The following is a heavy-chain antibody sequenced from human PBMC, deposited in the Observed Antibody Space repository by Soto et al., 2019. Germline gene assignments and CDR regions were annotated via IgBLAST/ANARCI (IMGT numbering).Heavy chain of an antibody. CDR3: ATSPPNYDILTGYYFDY. J-gene: IGHJ4*02. CDR1: GYTLTELS. D-gene: IGHD3-9*01. CDR2: FDPEDGET. Sequence: ASVKVSCKVSGYTLTELSMHWVRQAPGKGLEWMGGFDPEDGETIYAQKFQGRVTMTEDTSTDTAYMELSSLRSEDTAVYYCATSPPNYDILTGYYFDYWGQGTLVTVSS. V-gene: IGHV1-24*01.